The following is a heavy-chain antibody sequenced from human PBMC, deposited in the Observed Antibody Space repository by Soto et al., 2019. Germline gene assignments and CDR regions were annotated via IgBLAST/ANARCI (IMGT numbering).Heavy chain of an antibody. V-gene: IGHV4-4*07. Sequence: QVQLQASGPGMVKPAETLSLTGTDSGGSISSYYGSWIRQPAGKGLEWIGRIYTSGSTNYNPSRKSRVTMSVDKSKNQFSLKLSSVTAADTAVYYCARVMEQLALDYCGQGTLVTVSS. CDR1: GGSISSYY. D-gene: IGHD6-6*01. CDR3: ARVMEQLALDY. CDR2: IYTSGST. J-gene: IGHJ4*02.